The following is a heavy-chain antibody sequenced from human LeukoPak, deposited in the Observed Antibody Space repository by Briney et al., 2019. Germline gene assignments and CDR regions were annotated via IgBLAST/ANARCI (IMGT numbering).Heavy chain of an antibody. CDR2: IRGSGGST. CDR3: AKDLLIAVAGIDY. V-gene: IGHV3-23*01. J-gene: IGHJ4*02. CDR1: GFTFSSYA. Sequence: GGSLRLSCAASGFTFSSYAMSWVRQAPGKGLEWVSAIRGSGGSTYYAHSVKGRFTISRDNSTNTLYLKMNSMRAEDTAVYYCAKDLLIAVAGIDYWGQGTLVTVSS. D-gene: IGHD6-19*01.